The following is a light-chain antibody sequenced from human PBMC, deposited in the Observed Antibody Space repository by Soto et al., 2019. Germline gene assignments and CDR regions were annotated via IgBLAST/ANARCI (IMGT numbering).Light chain of an antibody. CDR2: GAS. CDR3: QQYGSSPPYT. V-gene: IGKV3-20*01. Sequence: EIVLTQSPGTLSLSPGERATLSCRASQSVSSSYLAWYQQKPGPAPRLLIYGASSRATGIPDRFSGSGSGTDFTLTISRLEAEDVAVYYCQQYGSSPPYTFGQGTKLEIK. J-gene: IGKJ2*01. CDR1: QSVSSSY.